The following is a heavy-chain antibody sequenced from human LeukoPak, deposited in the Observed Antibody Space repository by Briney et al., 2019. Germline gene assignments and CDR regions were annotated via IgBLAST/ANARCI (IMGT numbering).Heavy chain of an antibody. CDR3: ASLDGPGVKTGSAFDI. CDR1: GGTFSSYA. Sequence: SVKVLCKASGGTFSSYAISWVRQAPGQGLEWTGRIIPILGIANYAQKFQGRVTITADKSTSTAYMELSSLRSEDTAVYYCASLDGPGVKTGSAFDIWGQGTMVTVS. D-gene: IGHD3-10*01. J-gene: IGHJ3*02. CDR2: IIPILGIA. V-gene: IGHV1-69*04.